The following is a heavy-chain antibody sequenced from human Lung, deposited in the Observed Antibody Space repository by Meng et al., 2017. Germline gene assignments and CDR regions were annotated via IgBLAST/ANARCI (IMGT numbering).Heavy chain of an antibody. CDR2: INHSGST. CDR3: ARGPTTMAHDFDY. CDR1: GGSFSDYY. J-gene: IGHJ4*02. Sequence: GHLQQGGAVLLKPSETLSPTCVVSGGSFSDYYWSWIRQPPGKGLEWIGEINHSGSTNYNPSLESRATISVDTSQNNLSLKLSSVTAADSAVYYCARGPTTMAHDFDYWGQGTLVTVSS. D-gene: IGHD4-11*01. V-gene: IGHV4-34*01.